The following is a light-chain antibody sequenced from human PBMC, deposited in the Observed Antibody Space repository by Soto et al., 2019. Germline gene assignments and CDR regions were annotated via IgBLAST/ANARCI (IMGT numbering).Light chain of an antibody. CDR1: SSYVGGYNY. CDR3: WSHAVTYFYV. J-gene: IGLJ1*01. V-gene: IGLV2-11*01. CDR2: DVS. Sequence: QSVLTQPRSVSGSPGQSVTISCTGTSSYVGGYNYVSWYQQHPGKAPKLMIYDVSKRPSGVPDRFSGFKSGNTASLTISGLQADFEAVYSCWSHAVTYFYVFVTATKVSDL.